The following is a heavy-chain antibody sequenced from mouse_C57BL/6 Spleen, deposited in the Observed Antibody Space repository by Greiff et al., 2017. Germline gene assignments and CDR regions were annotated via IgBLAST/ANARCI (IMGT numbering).Heavy chain of an antibody. Sequence: QVQLQQSGAELVKPGASVKISCKASGYAFSSYWMNWVKQRPGKGLEWIGQIYPGDGDTNYNGKFKGKATLTADKSSSTAYMQLSSLTSEDSAVYFCARGEDSNSWFAYWGQGTLVTVSA. J-gene: IGHJ3*01. V-gene: IGHV1-80*01. CDR3: ARGEDSNSWFAY. D-gene: IGHD2-5*01. CDR1: GYAFSSYW. CDR2: IYPGDGDT.